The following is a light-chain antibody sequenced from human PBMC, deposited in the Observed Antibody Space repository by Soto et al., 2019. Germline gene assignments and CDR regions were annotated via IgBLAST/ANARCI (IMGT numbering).Light chain of an antibody. J-gene: IGLJ2*01. CDR2: QDS. CDR1: KLGDKY. CDR3: QAWDSSTADVV. Sequence: SYELTQPPSVSVSPGQTASITCSGDKLGDKYACWYQQKPGQYPVLVIYQDSKRPSGIPERFSGSNSGNTATLTISGTQAMDEADYYCQAWDSSTADVVFGGGTKVTVL. V-gene: IGLV3-1*01.